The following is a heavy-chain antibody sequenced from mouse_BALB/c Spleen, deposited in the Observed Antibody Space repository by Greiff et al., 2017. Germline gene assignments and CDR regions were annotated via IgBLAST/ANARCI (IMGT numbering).Heavy chain of an antibody. Sequence: QVQLKQSGAELVRPGVSVKISCKGSGYTFTDYAMHWVKQSHAKSLEWIGVISTYYGDASYNQKFKGKATMTVDKSSSTAYMELARLTSEDSAIYYCARSRGSSPFAYWGQGTLVTVSA. J-gene: IGHJ3*01. CDR2: ISTYYGDA. CDR1: GYTFTDYA. D-gene: IGHD1-1*01. CDR3: ARSRGSSPFAY. V-gene: IGHV1S137*01.